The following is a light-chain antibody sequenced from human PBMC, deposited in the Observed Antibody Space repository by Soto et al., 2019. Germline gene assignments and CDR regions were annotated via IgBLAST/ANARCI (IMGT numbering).Light chain of an antibody. CDR1: SSDVRSYNL. V-gene: IGLV2-23*01. Sequence: QSALTQPASVSGSPGQSITISCTGTSSDVRSYNLVSWYQQHPGKAPELMIYAGSERPSGVSNRFSGSKSGNTASLTISGLQAEDEADYYCCSYAGSSTYVFGTGTKLTVL. J-gene: IGLJ1*01. CDR3: CSYAGSSTYV. CDR2: AGS.